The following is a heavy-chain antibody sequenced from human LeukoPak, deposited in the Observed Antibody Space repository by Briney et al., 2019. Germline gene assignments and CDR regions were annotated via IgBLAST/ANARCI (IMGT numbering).Heavy chain of an antibody. D-gene: IGHD6-19*01. CDR3: ARSLGSGWYQQIFGF. V-gene: IGHV3-23*01. J-gene: IGHJ4*02. CDR1: GFTFTTYG. CDR2: INNSGGST. Sequence: GGSLRLSCAASGFTFTTYGISWVRQAPGRGLEWVATINNSGGSTYYADSVKGRFTISRDNSKNTLYLQMNSLRAEDTAIFYCARSLGSGWYQQIFGFWGQGTLVIVSS.